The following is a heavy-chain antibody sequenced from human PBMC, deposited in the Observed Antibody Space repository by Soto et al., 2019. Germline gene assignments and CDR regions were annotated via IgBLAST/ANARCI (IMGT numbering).Heavy chain of an antibody. CDR3: ANYCSGGSCYRPNWFDP. Sequence: QVQLVQSGAEVKKPGSSVKVSCKASGGTFSSYAISWVRQAPGQGRVWMGGIIPIFGTANYAQKFQGRVTITADESTSTAYMELSSLRSEDTAVYYCANYCSGGSCYRPNWFDPWGQGTLVTVSS. J-gene: IGHJ5*02. V-gene: IGHV1-69*12. CDR2: IIPIFGTA. D-gene: IGHD2-15*01. CDR1: GGTFSSYA.